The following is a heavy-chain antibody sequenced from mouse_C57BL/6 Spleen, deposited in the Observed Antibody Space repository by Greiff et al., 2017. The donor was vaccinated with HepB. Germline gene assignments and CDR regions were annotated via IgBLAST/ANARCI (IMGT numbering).Heavy chain of an antibody. J-gene: IGHJ3*01. V-gene: IGHV1-14*01. Sequence: VQLQQSGPELVKPGASVKTSCKASGYTFTSYVMHWVKQKPGQGLEWIGYIYPYNDGTKYNEKFKGKATLTSDKSSSTAYMERSSLTSEDSAVYYCARARLRRGAWFAYWGQGTLVTVSA. CDR3: ARARLRRGAWFAY. CDR1: GYTFTSYV. CDR2: IYPYNDGT. D-gene: IGHD2-4*01.